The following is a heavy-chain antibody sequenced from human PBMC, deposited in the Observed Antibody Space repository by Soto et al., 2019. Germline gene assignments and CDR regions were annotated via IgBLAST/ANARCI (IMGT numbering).Heavy chain of an antibody. V-gene: IGHV3-48*02. CDR1: GFRFSIYS. J-gene: IGHJ4*02. CDR3: ARSMEGHFDY. Sequence: EVRLVESGGALVQRGGSLTLSCAASGFRFSIYSMNWVRQAPGKGLEWSAYITSDTKTIKYAESVKGRFTISRDNAKNSVYLQMNNLSDEDTAVYYCARSMEGHFDYWGQGTVVTVSS. CDR2: ITSDTKTI. D-gene: IGHD1-1*01.